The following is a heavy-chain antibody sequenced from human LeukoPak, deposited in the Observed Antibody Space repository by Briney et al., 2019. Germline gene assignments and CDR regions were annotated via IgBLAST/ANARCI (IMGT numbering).Heavy chain of an antibody. CDR2: IYNGVTT. Sequence: SQTLSLTCTVSGDSITRGGQYWNWLRQRPGKGLEWIAYIYNGVTTYYNPSLRGRVTVSADTSKNQFSLTVNSVTAADTAVYYCAGHKRTQQLMHDSSFDPWGQGTLVTVSS. CDR1: GDSITRGGQY. CDR3: AGHKRTQQLMHDSSFDP. D-gene: IGHD6-13*01. V-gene: IGHV4-31*03. J-gene: IGHJ5*02.